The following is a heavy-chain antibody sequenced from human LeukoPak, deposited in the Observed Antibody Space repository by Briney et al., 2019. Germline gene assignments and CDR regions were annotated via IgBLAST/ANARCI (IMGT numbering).Heavy chain of an antibody. CDR1: GLSFSSYV. CDR3: AKGLQYCSGGSCYYFDY. CDR2: ISGSGGST. J-gene: IGHJ4*02. D-gene: IGHD2-15*01. V-gene: IGHV3-23*01. Sequence: GGSLRLSCATSGLSFSSYVMSWVRQAPGEGLEWASGISGSGGSTYYADSVKGRFTISRDNSKKTLYLQMNSLRAEDTAVYYCAKGLQYCSGGSCYYFDYWGQGTLVTVSS.